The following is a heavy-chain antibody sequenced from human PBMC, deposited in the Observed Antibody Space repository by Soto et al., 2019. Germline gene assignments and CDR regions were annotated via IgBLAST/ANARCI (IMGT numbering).Heavy chain of an antibody. CDR3: AKAPGYRSSSGFDY. V-gene: IGHV3-30*18. D-gene: IGHD6-6*01. CDR2: ISYDGSNK. Sequence: PVGSLRLSCAASGFTFSSYGMHCVRQSPGKGLEWVAVISYDGSNKYYADSVKGRFTISRDNSKNTLYLQMNSLRAEDTAVYYCAKAPGYRSSSGFDYWGQGNRVPVS. J-gene: IGHJ4*02. CDR1: GFTFSSYG.